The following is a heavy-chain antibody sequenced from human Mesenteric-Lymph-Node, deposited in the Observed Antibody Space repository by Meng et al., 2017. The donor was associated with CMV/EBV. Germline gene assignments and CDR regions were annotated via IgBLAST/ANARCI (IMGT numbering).Heavy chain of an antibody. CDR1: TFSSYY. Sequence: TFSSYYISWVRQAPGRGLEWMGIINPSGGSTSYAQKFQGRVTMTRDTSTITVYMELSGLRSEDTAVYYCARDLIDKGSSGWPVGFDYWGQGTLVTVSS. J-gene: IGHJ4*02. CDR2: INPSGGST. V-gene: IGHV1-46*01. D-gene: IGHD6-19*01. CDR3: ARDLIDKGSSGWPVGFDY.